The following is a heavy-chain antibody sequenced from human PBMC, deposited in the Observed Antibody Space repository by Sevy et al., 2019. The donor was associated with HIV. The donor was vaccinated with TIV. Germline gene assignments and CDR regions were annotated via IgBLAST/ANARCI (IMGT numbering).Heavy chain of an antibody. J-gene: IGHJ4*02. Sequence: GGSLRLSCAASGFTFSSYAMHWVRQAPGKGLEWVAVISYDGSNKYYVDSVKGRITISRDNSKNTLYMQMNSLRAEDTAVYYCARNFLRFLEWLPRIEVERLYYFDYWGQGTLVTVSS. CDR3: ARNFLRFLEWLPRIEVERLYYFDY. CDR2: ISYDGSNK. V-gene: IGHV3-30-3*01. CDR1: GFTFSSYA. D-gene: IGHD3-3*01.